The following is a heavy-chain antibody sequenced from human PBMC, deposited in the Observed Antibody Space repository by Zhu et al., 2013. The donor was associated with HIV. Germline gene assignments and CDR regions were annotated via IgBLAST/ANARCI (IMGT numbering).Heavy chain of an antibody. CDR3: ARSPFKFEYSSSYWSRLPGVGDY. J-gene: IGHJ4*02. Sequence: QVQLVQSGAEVKKPGSSVKVSCKASGGTFSSYAISWVRQAPGQGLEWMGGIIPIFGTANYAQKFQGRVTITADESTSTAYMELSSLRSEDTAVYYCARSPFKFEYSSSYWSRLPGVGDYWGQGTLVTVSS. CDR1: GGTFSSYA. CDR2: IIPIFGTA. V-gene: IGHV1-69*01. D-gene: IGHD6-6*01.